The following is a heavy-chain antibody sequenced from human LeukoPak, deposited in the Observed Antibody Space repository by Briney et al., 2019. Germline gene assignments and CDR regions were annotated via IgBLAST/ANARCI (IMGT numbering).Heavy chain of an antibody. J-gene: IGHJ4*02. CDR2: INAGNGNT. D-gene: IGHD6-19*01. CDR3: ARAWGSGEGTWSDY. Sequence: ASVKVSCKASGYTLTSYAMHWVRQAPGQRLEWMGWINAGNGNTKYSQKFQGRVTITRDTSASTAYMELSSLRSEDTAVYYCARAWGSGEGTWSDYWGQGTLVTVSS. V-gene: IGHV1-3*01. CDR1: GYTLTSYA.